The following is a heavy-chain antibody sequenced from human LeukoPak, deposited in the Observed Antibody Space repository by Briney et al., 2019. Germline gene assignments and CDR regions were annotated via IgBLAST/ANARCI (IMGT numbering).Heavy chain of an antibody. CDR2: INTNTGNP. CDR1: GYTFTTYA. Sequence: GASVKISCKASGYTFTTYAMNWVRQAPGQGLEWMGWINTNTGNPTYAQGFTGRFVFSLDTSVSTAYLQISSLKAEDTAVYYCATRGRRSGIAAEYPPYDYWGQGTLVTVSS. CDR3: ATRGRRSGIAAEYPPYDY. V-gene: IGHV7-4-1*02. J-gene: IGHJ4*02. D-gene: IGHD6-13*01.